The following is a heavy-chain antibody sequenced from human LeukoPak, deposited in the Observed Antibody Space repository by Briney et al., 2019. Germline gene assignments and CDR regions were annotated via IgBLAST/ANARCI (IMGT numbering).Heavy chain of an antibody. V-gene: IGHV4-34*01. CDR1: GGSFSGYY. Sequence: ETLSLTCAVYGGSFSGYYWSWIRQPPGKGLEWIGGINHSGSTNYNPSLKSRVTISVDTSKNQFSLKLSSVTAADTAVYYCARENDYVWGSYRSRRYFDYWGQGTLVTVSS. J-gene: IGHJ4*02. D-gene: IGHD3-16*02. CDR3: ARENDYVWGSYRSRRYFDY. CDR2: INHSGST.